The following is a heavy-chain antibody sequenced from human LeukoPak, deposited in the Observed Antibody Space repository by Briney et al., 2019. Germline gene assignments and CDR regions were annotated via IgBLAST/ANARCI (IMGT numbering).Heavy chain of an antibody. J-gene: IGHJ4*02. CDR1: GGTFSSYA. CDR3: ASGGTGQFSPLDN. D-gene: IGHD2-2*03. Sequence: ASVKVSCKASGGTFSSYAISWVRQAPGQGLEWMGGIIPIFGTANYAQKFQGRVTITTDESTSTAYMELSSLRSEDTAVYYCASGGTGQFSPLDNWGQGTLVTVSS. V-gene: IGHV1-69*05. CDR2: IIPIFGTA.